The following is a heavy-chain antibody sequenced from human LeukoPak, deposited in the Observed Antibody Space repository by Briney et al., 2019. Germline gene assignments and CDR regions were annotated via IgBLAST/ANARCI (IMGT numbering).Heavy chain of an antibody. CDR2: IYYSGST. V-gene: IGHV4-39*01. J-gene: IGHJ6*02. Sequence: SETLSLTCTVSGGSISSSSYYWGWIRQPPGKGLEWIGSIYYSGSTYYNPSLKIRVTISVDTSKNQFSLKLSSVTAADTAVYYCARQVIGYCSGGSCYWDGMDVWGQGTTVTVSS. CDR3: ARQVIGYCSGGSCYWDGMDV. CDR1: GGSISSSSYY. D-gene: IGHD2-15*01.